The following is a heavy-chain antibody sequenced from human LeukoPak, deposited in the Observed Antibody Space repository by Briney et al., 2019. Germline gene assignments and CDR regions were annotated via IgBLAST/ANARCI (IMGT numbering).Heavy chain of an antibody. J-gene: IGHJ4*02. Sequence: GGSLRLSCAASGFTFSSYSMNWVRQAPGKGLEWVSYISSSGSTIYYADSVKGRLTISRDNAKNSLYLQMNSLRAEDTAVYYCASHYNPFGYFDYWGQGTLVTVSS. D-gene: IGHD1-1*01. CDR1: GFTFSSYS. CDR2: ISSSGSTI. CDR3: ASHYNPFGYFDY. V-gene: IGHV3-48*04.